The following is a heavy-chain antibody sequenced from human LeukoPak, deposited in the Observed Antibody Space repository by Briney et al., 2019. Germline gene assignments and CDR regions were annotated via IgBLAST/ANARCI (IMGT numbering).Heavy chain of an antibody. J-gene: IGHJ3*02. CDR2: ISGSGGDT. CDR3: ARDRDGYNYDAFDI. D-gene: IGHD5-24*01. Sequence: GGSLRLSCAASGFTFSSYSMNWVRQAPGKGLEWVSTISGSGGDTFYADSVKGRFTISRDNSKNTLYLQMNSPRAEDTAIYYCARDRDGYNYDAFDIWGQGTMVTVSS. CDR1: GFTFSSYS. V-gene: IGHV3-23*01.